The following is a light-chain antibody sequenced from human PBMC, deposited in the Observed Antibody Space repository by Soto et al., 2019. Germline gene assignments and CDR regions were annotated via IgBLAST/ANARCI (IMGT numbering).Light chain of an antibody. V-gene: IGKV3-15*01. J-gene: IGKJ4*01. CDR2: DTS. Sequence: EIVLTQSPDTLSLSPGERANLSCRASQRVSNYLAWYQQKAGQAPRLLIYDTSNRATGIPVRFSGSGSGTEFTLTISSLQSEDFAVYYCQQYNKWPPVTFGGGTKVDIK. CDR1: QRVSNY. CDR3: QQYNKWPPVT.